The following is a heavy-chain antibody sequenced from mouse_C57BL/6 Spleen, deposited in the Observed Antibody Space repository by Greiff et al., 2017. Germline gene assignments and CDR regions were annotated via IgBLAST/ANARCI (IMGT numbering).Heavy chain of an antibody. V-gene: IGHV2-4*01. J-gene: IGHJ4*01. CDR2: IWSGGST. Sequence: QVQLKESGPGLVQPSQCLSITCTVSGFSLTSYGVHWVRQPPGKGLEWLGVIWSGGSTDYNAAFISRLSISKDNSKSQVFFTMNNLQADDTAIYYCAITPYGSSPYAIDYWGQGTSVTVSS. D-gene: IGHD1-1*01. CDR1: GFSLTSYG. CDR3: AITPYGSSPYAIDY.